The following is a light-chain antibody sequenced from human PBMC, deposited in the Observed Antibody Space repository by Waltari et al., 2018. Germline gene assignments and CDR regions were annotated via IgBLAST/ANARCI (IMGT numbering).Light chain of an antibody. V-gene: IGLV3-21*02. CDR3: QVWDSSSDQYF. CDR1: NTRTKG. CDR2: DDS. Sequence: SYVLTQPPSVSVAPGQTARITCGVNNTRTKGLHWYPQKPGQAPVVVVYDDSARPSGIPERFSGSRSGNTATLTISRVEAGDEADYYCQVWDSSSDQYFFGTGTKVTVL. J-gene: IGLJ1*01.